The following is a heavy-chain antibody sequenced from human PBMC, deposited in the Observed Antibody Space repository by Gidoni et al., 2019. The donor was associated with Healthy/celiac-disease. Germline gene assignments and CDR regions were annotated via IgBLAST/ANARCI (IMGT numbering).Heavy chain of an antibody. CDR2: IYFRGST. J-gene: IGHJ4*02. V-gene: IGHV4-39*01. Sequence: QLQLQESVPALVKPSETLSLTCTVSGGSFSSSCYYWGWIRQHPGKGLAWIGSIYFRGSTYYSPSLKSRVTISVVTSKNQFSLKLSSVTAADTAVYYCAQGIVATIGPFDYWGQGTLVTVSS. CDR3: AQGIVATIGPFDY. D-gene: IGHD5-12*01. CDR1: GGSFSSSCYY.